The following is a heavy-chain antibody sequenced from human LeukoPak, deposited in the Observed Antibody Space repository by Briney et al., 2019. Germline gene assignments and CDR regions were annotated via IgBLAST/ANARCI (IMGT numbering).Heavy chain of an antibody. D-gene: IGHD1-1*01. CDR2: VEYTGST. CDR3: ARSLPVSLEWMYYFDQ. Sequence: SETLSLTCTVSGVSISNYIWSWIRRSPGGDLEWIGYVEYTGSTNYNPSLKNRVTISIDRSKNHFSLKLTSVTAADTAVYFCARSLPVSLEWMYYFDQWGQGTRVTVSS. CDR1: GVSISNYI. J-gene: IGHJ4*02. V-gene: IGHV4-59*01.